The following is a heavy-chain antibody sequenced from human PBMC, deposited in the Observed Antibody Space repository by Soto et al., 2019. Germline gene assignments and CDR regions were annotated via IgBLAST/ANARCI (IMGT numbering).Heavy chain of an antibody. D-gene: IGHD4-17*01. CDR2: IYWNDDQ. J-gene: IGHJ3*02. Sequence: QITLKESGPTLVKPTQTLTLTCTASGLSFGTSGVGVGWIRQPPGKALEWLALIYWNDDQRYSPSLKSSLTITKDTSKNHVVLTMTNADPVDTATYYCASMTTVATAAFDIWGQGIMVTVPS. CDR3: ASMTTVATAAFDI. CDR1: GLSFGTSGVG. V-gene: IGHV2-5*01.